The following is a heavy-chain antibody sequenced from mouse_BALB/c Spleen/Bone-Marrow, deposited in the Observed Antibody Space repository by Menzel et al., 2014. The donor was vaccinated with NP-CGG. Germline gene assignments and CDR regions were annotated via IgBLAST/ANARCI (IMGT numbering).Heavy chain of an antibody. J-gene: IGHJ4*01. CDR2: IYPGDGDT. Sequence: QVQLKESGPELVKPGASVKISCKASGYAFSSSWMNWVKLRPGQGLEWIGRIYPGDGDTYYNGRFKGKATLTADKSSSTAYMHLSSLTSVDSAVYXXXXXXGYRAMDYWGQGTSVTVSS. V-gene: IGHV1-82*01. CDR1: GYAFSSSW. D-gene: IGHD2-2*01. CDR3: XXXXGYRAMDY.